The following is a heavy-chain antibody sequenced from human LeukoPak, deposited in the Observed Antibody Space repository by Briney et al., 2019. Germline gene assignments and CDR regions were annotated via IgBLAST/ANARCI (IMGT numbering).Heavy chain of an antibody. V-gene: IGHV3-21*01. CDR2: ISSSSSYI. CDR3: ARALNHDILTGYCDY. D-gene: IGHD3-9*01. Sequence: GGSLRLSCAASGFTLSSYTMNWVRQAPGKGLEWVSSISSSSSYIYYADSVKGRFTISRDNAKNSLSLQMNSLRAEDTAVYYCARALNHDILTGYCDYWGQGTLVTVSS. CDR1: GFTLSSYT. J-gene: IGHJ4*02.